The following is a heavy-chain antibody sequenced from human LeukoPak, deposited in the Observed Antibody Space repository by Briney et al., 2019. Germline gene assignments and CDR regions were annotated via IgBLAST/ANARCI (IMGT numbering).Heavy chain of an antibody. CDR3: ARDSRLLWFGESFDY. D-gene: IGHD3-10*01. J-gene: IGHJ4*02. V-gene: IGHV3-7*01. CDR1: GFTFSSYW. Sequence: PGGSLRLSCAASGFTFSSYWMGWVRQAPGKGLEWVANIKQDGSEKYYVDSVKGRFTISRDNAKNSLYLQMNSLRAEDTAVYYCARDSRLLWFGESFDYWGQGTLVTVSS. CDR2: IKQDGSEK.